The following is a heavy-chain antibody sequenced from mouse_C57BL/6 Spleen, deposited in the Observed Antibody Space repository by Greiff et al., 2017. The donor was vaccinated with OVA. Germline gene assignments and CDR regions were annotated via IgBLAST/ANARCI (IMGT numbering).Heavy chain of an antibody. CDR1: GYTFTSYW. Sequence: VQLQQPGAELVKPGASVKLSCKASGYTFTSYWMHWVKQRPGRGLEWIGRIDPNSGGTKYNEKFKSKATLTVDKPSSTAYMQLSSLTSEDSAVYYCASHYYGSRPNWNYYAMDYWGQGTSVTVSS. V-gene: IGHV1-72*01. CDR3: ASHYYGSRPNWNYYAMDY. J-gene: IGHJ4*01. CDR2: IDPNSGGT. D-gene: IGHD1-1*01.